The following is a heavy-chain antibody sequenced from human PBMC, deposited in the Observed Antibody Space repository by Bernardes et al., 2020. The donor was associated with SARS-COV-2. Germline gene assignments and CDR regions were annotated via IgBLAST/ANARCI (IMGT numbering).Heavy chain of an antibody. V-gene: IGHV1-2*02. CDR1: GYTFSDYY. Sequence: ASVPVSCKASGYTFSDYYIHWLRQAPGQGFEWMGWISPMSGATNYAQKFQGRVTMTRDTAIRTEYMQLSSLTSDDTAVYYCARTFYYDRGGDSVFDQWGQGTLVSVSS. D-gene: IGHD2-21*01. CDR3: ARTFYYDRGGDSVFDQ. CDR2: ISPMSGAT. J-gene: IGHJ4*02.